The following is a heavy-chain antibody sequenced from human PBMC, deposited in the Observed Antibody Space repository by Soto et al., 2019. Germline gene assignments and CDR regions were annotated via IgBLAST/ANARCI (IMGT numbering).Heavy chain of an antibody. V-gene: IGHV1-18*01. CDR1: GYTFTSYG. Sequence: ASVKVSCKASGYTFTSYGISWVRQAPGQGLEGMGWISAYNGNTNYAQKLQGRVTMTTDTSTSTAYMELRSLRSDDTAVYYCARVSPPSIVVVVAATDNWFDPWGQGTLVTVS. J-gene: IGHJ5*02. CDR3: ARVSPPSIVVVVAATDNWFDP. CDR2: ISAYNGNT. D-gene: IGHD2-15*01.